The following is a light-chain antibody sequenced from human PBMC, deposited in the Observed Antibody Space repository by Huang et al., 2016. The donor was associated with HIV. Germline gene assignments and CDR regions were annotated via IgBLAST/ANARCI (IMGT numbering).Light chain of an antibody. CDR1: QGISNY. CDR2: AAS. V-gene: IGKV1-27*01. J-gene: IGKJ2*01. CDR3: QKYNSAPYT. Sequence: DIQMTQSPSSLSASVGDRVTITCRASQGISNYLDWYQQKPGKVPKLLIYAASTLQSRVPYRFSGSGSGTDFTLTISSLQPEDVATYYCQKYNSAPYTFGQGTKLEIK.